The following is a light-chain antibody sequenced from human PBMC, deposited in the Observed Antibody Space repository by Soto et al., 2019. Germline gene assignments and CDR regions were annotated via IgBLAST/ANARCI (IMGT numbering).Light chain of an antibody. CDR1: RSVSRY. J-gene: IGKJ5*01. CDR3: QKRRNWIT. Sequence: PGERATLSCRASRSVSRYLAWYQQKPGQAPRLLIYDTSYRDAGIQDRLSGSGSATDFNLTISSLEPEDFAVYYCQKRRNWITSVQGTGLEIK. V-gene: IGKV3-11*01. CDR2: DTS.